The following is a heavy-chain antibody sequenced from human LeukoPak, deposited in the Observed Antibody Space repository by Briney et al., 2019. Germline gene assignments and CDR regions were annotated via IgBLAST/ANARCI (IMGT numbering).Heavy chain of an antibody. Sequence: SGTLSLTCAVSGGSISSSNWWSWVRQPPGKGLEWIGEIYHSGSTNYNPSLKSRVTISVDKSKNQFSLKLSAVIAADTAVYYCARVKGYSYGHDYWGQGTLVTVSS. CDR1: GGSISSSNW. D-gene: IGHD5-18*01. J-gene: IGHJ4*02. CDR2: IYHSGST. CDR3: ARVKGYSYGHDY. V-gene: IGHV4-4*02.